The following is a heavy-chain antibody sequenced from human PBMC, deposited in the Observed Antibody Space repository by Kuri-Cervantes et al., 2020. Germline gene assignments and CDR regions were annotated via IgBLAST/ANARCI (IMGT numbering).Heavy chain of an antibody. CDR2: IWYDGSNK. D-gene: IGHD3-22*01. J-gene: IGHJ4*02. CDR1: GFTFSSYG. CDR3: AREGRDYYDSSGFYDY. V-gene: IGHV3-33*01. Sequence: GGSLRLSCAASGFTFSSYGMHWVRQAPGKGLEWVAVIWYDGSNKYYADSVKGRFTISRDNSKNTLYLQMNSLRAEDTAVYYCAREGRDYYDSSGFYDYWGQGTLVTVSS.